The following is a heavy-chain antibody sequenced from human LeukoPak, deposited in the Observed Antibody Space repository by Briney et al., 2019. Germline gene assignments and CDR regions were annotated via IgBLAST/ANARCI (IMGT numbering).Heavy chain of an antibody. J-gene: IGHJ4*02. CDR3: ASHSSSWYGFDY. Sequence: GGSLRLSCAASGFTVSSNHMSWVRQGPGKGLEWVSVIYSGGSTYYAGSVKGRFTISRDNSKNTLCLQMNSLRAEDTAVYYCASHSSSWYGFDYWGQGTLVTVSS. D-gene: IGHD6-13*01. CDR2: IYSGGST. CDR1: GFTVSSNH. V-gene: IGHV3-53*01.